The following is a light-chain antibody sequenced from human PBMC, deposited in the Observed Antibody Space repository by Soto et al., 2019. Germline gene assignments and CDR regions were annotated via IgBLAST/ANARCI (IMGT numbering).Light chain of an antibody. CDR3: QQYYSNPWT. CDR2: WAS. Sequence: DIVMTQSPDSLAVYLGERATINCKSSQSVLYNVNNKNHLGWYQQKPGQPPKLLIYWASTREFGVPDRYSGSGAGTDSTTTSSILQADDVAIYYCQQYYSNPWTFGQGTKVEIK. V-gene: IGKV4-1*01. CDR1: QSVLYNVNNKNH. J-gene: IGKJ1*01.